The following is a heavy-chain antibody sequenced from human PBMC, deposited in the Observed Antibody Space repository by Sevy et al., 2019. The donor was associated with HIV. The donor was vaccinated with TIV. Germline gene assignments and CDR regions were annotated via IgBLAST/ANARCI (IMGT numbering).Heavy chain of an antibody. D-gene: IGHD3-10*01. J-gene: IGHJ4*02. Sequence: GGSLRLSCAASGFTFSSYAMSWVRQAPGKGLEWVSVISGSGGSTYYADSVKGRFTISRDNSKNTLYLQMNSLRAEDTAVYYCATLETYYYGSGRYYWGQGTLVIVSS. CDR2: ISGSGGST. CDR3: ATLETYYYGSGRYY. CDR1: GFTFSSYA. V-gene: IGHV3-23*01.